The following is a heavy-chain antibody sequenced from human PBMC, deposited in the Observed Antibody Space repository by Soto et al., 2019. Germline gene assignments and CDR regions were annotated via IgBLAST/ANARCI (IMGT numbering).Heavy chain of an antibody. V-gene: IGHV3-48*01. CDR1: GFTFSSYS. D-gene: IGHD6-13*01. CDR2: ISSSSSTI. CDR3: ARRPVRIAEIGWFDP. J-gene: IGHJ5*02. Sequence: EVPLVESGGGLVQPGGSLRLSCAASGFTFSSYSMNWVRQAPGKGLEWVSYISSSSSTIYYADSVKGRFTISGDNAKDSLYLQMKSLRAEDTSVYYCARRPVRIAEIGWFDPWGQGTLVTVSS.